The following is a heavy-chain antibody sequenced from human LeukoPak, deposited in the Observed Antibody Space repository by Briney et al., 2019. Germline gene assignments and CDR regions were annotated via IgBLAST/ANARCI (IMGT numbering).Heavy chain of an antibody. V-gene: IGHV3-74*01. Sequence: GGSLRLSCAASGFTFSSYRMHWVRQAPGKGLVWVSRIDSDGSSTSYADSVKGRFTMSRDNAKNTLYLQMNSLRAEDTAVYYCATSPLRGYYYYMDVWGKGTTVTVSS. CDR3: ATSPLRGYYYYMDV. CDR2: IDSDGSST. J-gene: IGHJ6*03. CDR1: GFTFSSYR.